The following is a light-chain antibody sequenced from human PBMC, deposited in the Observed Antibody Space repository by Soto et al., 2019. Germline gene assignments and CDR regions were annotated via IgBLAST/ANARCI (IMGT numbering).Light chain of an antibody. Sequence: EVVLTQSPATLSLSPGERATLSCRASENVRTFVDWYQQKPGQAPRLLIYGASNRATGIPARFSGSGSGTDFTLTISNLEPEDFAVYYCQHYVTWPLTFGGGTKVESK. V-gene: IGKV3-11*01. CDR3: QHYVTWPLT. CDR2: GAS. J-gene: IGKJ4*01. CDR1: ENVRTF.